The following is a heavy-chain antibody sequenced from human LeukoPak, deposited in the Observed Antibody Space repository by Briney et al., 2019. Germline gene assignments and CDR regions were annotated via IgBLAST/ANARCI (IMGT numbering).Heavy chain of an antibody. J-gene: IGHJ4*02. CDR2: ISSSGSTI. CDR1: GFTFSSYE. D-gene: IGHD4-11*01. CDR3: ARGAPTMTTVTTPLDY. V-gene: IGHV3-48*03. Sequence: LPGGSLRLSCAASGFTFSSYEMNWVRQAPGKGLEWVSYISSSGSTIYYADSVKGRFTTSRDNAKNSLYLQMNSLRAEDTAVYYCARGAPTMTTVTTPLDYWGQGTLVTVSS.